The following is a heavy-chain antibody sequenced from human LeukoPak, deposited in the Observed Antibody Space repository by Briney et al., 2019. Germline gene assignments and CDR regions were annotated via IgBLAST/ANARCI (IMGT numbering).Heavy chain of an antibody. Sequence: GGSLSLSFAAPSFPSGSYTMNWVRQAPGKGLGWVSFISSSGDTIYYADSVKGRFTISRDNAKSSLYLQMNSLRAEDTAIYYCARDATQYLRYGYFDYWGPGILVTVSS. CDR3: ARDATQYLRYGYFDY. CDR2: ISSSGDTI. CDR1: SFPSGSYT. J-gene: IGHJ4*02. D-gene: IGHD3-9*01. V-gene: IGHV3-48*04.